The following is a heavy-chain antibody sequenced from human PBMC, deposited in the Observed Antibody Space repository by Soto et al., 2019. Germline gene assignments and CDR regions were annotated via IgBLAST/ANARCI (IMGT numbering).Heavy chain of an antibody. D-gene: IGHD3-9*01. V-gene: IGHV3-30*18. Sequence: PGGSLRLSCAASGFTVSSYGMHWVRQAPGKGLEWVAVISYDGSNKYYADSVKGRFTISRDNSKNTLYLQMNSLRAEDTAVYYCAKDGPDYDILTGYPAYYYYGMDVWGQGTTVTVSS. CDR3: AKDGPDYDILTGYPAYYYYGMDV. CDR2: ISYDGSNK. CDR1: GFTVSSYG. J-gene: IGHJ6*02.